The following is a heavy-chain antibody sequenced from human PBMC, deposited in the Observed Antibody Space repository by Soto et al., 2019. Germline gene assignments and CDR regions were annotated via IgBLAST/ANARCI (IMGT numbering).Heavy chain of an antibody. CDR3: AADRYCSSNTCPGAFDI. D-gene: IGHD2-2*01. Sequence: EVQLLESGGDLAEPGGSLRLSCAASGFAFTHVWMTWVRQAPGRGLEWVGGIKRKIDGETTNYAAPVKGRFTISRDDSKNTLYLQMNSLKTDDSAVYYCAADRYCSSNTCPGAFDIWGQGTTV. V-gene: IGHV3-15*01. J-gene: IGHJ3*02. CDR1: GFAFTHVW. CDR2: IKRKIDGETT.